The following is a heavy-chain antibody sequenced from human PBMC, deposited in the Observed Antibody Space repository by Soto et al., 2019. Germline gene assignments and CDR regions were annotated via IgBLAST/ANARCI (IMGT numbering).Heavy chain of an antibody. CDR3: ARGPRYSSGWYGDY. D-gene: IGHD6-19*01. Sequence: QVQLVESGGGVVQPGRSLRLSCAASGFTFSSYAMHWVRQAPGKGLEWVAVISYDGSNKYYADSVKGRFTISRDNSKNTLYLQMNSLRAEDTAVYYCARGPRYSSGWYGDYWCQGTLVTVSS. CDR1: GFTFSSYA. CDR2: ISYDGSNK. V-gene: IGHV3-30-3*01. J-gene: IGHJ4*02.